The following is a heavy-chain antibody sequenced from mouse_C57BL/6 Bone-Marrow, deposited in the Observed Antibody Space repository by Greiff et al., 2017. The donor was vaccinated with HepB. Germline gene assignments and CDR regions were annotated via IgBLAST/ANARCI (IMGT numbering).Heavy chain of an antibody. Sequence: LQESGAELARPGASVKLSCKASGYTFTSYGISWVKQRTGQGLEWIGEIYPRSGNTYYNEKFKGKATLTADKSSSTAYMELRSLTSEDSAVYFCARMVPGFAYWGQGTLVTVSA. CDR3: ARMVPGFAY. CDR1: GYTFTSYG. D-gene: IGHD1-1*02. V-gene: IGHV1-81*01. J-gene: IGHJ3*01. CDR2: IYPRSGNT.